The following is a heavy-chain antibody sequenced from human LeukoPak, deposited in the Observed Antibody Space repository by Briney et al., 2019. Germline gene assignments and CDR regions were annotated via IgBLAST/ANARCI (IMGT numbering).Heavy chain of an antibody. J-gene: IGHJ4*02. D-gene: IGHD3-9*01. CDR1: GDSITNYY. V-gene: IGHV4-59*01. Sequence: SETLSLTCIVSGDSITNYYWSWIRQPPGKGLEWIGCVHYSGSTNYNPSLKSRVTISLDTPKNQFSLKMSSVTAADTAVYYCARGILTDLDYFDYWGEGTLVIVSS. CDR3: ARGILTDLDYFDY. CDR2: VHYSGST.